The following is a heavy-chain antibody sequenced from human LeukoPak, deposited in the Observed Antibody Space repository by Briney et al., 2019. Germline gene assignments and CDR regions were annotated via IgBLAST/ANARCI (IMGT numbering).Heavy chain of an antibody. CDR3: ARDGVDWELITSYYYYYMDV. D-gene: IGHD1-26*01. CDR1: GGSFSGYY. Sequence: PSETLSLTCAVYGGSFSGYYWSWIRQPPGKGLEWIGEINHSGSTNYNPSLKSRVTMSVDTSKNQFSLKLSSVTAADTAVYYCARDGVDWELITSYYYYYMDVWGKGTTVAVSS. V-gene: IGHV4-34*01. J-gene: IGHJ6*03. CDR2: INHSGST.